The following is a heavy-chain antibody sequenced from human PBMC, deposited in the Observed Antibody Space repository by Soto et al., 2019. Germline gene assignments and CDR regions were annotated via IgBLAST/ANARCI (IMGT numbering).Heavy chain of an antibody. V-gene: IGHV1-18*04. Sequence: QVQLAQSGVEVKKPGASVKVSCKASGYTFSSYGISWVRQAPGQGLEWMGWISAYNGDVNYAQNFQGRVTMATDTSTSTAYIELRSLRSDDTAIYYCARDGPLMSSRSWLDPWGPGTLVTVSS. D-gene: IGHD3-10*02. CDR1: GYTFSSYG. J-gene: IGHJ5*02. CDR2: ISAYNGDV. CDR3: ARDGPLMSSRSWLDP.